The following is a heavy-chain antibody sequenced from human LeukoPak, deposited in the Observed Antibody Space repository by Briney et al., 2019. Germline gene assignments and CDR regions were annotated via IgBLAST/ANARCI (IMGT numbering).Heavy chain of an antibody. CDR2: ISGSCGST. J-gene: IGHJ5*02. CDR1: GFTLSSYA. V-gene: IGHV3-23*01. D-gene: IGHD6-13*01. CDR3: AKERGSWYHDPRFDP. Sequence: PGGSLSLSFPAPGFTLSSYAMSWVRQVPGKGLEWVSGISGSCGSTYYAESVKGRFTISRDNSKNTLYLQMSSLRAEDTAVYYCAKERGSWYHDPRFDPWGQGTLVTVSS.